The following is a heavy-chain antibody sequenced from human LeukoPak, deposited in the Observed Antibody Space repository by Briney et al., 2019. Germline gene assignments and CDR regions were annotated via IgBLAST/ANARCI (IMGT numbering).Heavy chain of an antibody. CDR2: IYTSGST. D-gene: IGHD3-3*01. V-gene: IGHV4-61*02. CDR3: ARGTIFGVVIGHVDY. Sequence: SETLSLTCTVSGGSISSGSYYWSWIRQPAGKGLEWIGRIYTSGSTNYNPSLKSRVTISVDTSKNQFSLKLSSVTAADTAVYYCARGTIFGVVIGHVDYWGQGTLVTVSS. J-gene: IGHJ4*02. CDR1: GGSISSGSYY.